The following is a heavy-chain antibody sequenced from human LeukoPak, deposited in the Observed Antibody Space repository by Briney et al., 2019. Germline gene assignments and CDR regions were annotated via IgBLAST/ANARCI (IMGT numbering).Heavy chain of an antibody. J-gene: IGHJ4*02. CDR1: GYTFTSYG. Sequence: ASVKVSCKASGYTFTSYGISWVRQATGQGLEWMGWMNPNSGSTGYAQKFQGRVTMTRNTSISTAYMELSSLRSEDTAVYYCAGGYYDTSGYYLFDYWGQGTLVTVSS. V-gene: IGHV1-8*02. CDR3: AGGYYDTSGYYLFDY. CDR2: MNPNSGST. D-gene: IGHD3-22*01.